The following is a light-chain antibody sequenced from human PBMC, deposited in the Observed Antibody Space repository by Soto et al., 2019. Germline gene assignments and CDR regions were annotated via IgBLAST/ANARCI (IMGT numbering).Light chain of an antibody. V-gene: IGLV2-8*01. CDR1: SSDVGGYNY. Sequence: QSALAQPPSASGSPGQSVTISCTGTSSDVGGYNYVSWHQQHPGKAPKLIIYDVIKRPSGVPDRFSGSKSGSTASLTVSGLQAEDEADYYCSSYAGTGNYVVFGGGTKVTVL. J-gene: IGLJ2*01. CDR3: SSYAGTGNYVV. CDR2: DVI.